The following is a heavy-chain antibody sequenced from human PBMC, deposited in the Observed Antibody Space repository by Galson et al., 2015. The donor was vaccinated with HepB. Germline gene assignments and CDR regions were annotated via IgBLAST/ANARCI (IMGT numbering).Heavy chain of an antibody. D-gene: IGHD1-7*01. V-gene: IGHV3-7*03. Sequence: SLRLSCAASGFTFNNYWMTWVRQAPGKGLEWVANIKPDGREKIYVDSVRGRFSISRDNAKNSLYLQMNGLRAEDTAIYFCAKHKGMELANYCMNVWGTGTTVTVS. CDR2: IKPDGREK. CDR3: AKHKGMELANYCMNV. CDR1: GFTFNNYW. J-gene: IGHJ6*03.